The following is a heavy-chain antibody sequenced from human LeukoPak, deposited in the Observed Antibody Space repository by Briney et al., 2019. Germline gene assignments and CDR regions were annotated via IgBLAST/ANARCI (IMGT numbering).Heavy chain of an antibody. CDR3: ARDRLYDFWSGYPHFDY. D-gene: IGHD3-3*01. V-gene: IGHV3-21*01. CDR2: ISSSSSYI. Sequence: GGSLRLSCAASGFTFSSYSMNWVRQAPGKGLEWVSSISSSSSYIYYADSVKGRFTISRDNARNSLYLQMNSLRAEDTAVYYCARDRLYDFWSGYPHFDYWGQGTLVTVS. J-gene: IGHJ4*02. CDR1: GFTFSSYS.